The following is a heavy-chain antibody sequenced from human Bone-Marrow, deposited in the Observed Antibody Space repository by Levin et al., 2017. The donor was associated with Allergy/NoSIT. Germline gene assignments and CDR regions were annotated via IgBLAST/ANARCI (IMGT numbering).Heavy chain of an antibody. J-gene: IGHJ4*02. CDR3: AKDLSPRIAVTGNIEY. CDR1: GFTFNDYT. CDR2: ISWDASTT. Sequence: PGESLKISCAASGFTFNDYTMHWVRQAPQRGLEWVSLISWDASTTYYADSVRGRFTISRDNSKNALYLQMNSLTTEDTALYYCAKDLSPRIAVTGNIEYWGQGNLVTVSS. D-gene: IGHD6-19*01. V-gene: IGHV3-43*01.